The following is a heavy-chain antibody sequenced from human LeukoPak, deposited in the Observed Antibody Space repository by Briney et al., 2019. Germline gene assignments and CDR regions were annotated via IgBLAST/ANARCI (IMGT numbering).Heavy chain of an antibody. CDR1: GGTISSGDYY. CDR2: IYYSGST. J-gene: IGHJ4*02. D-gene: IGHD3/OR15-3a*01. V-gene: IGHV4-30-4*08. Sequence: TSQTLSLTCTVSGGTISSGDYYWSWIRQPPGKGLEWIGYIYYSGSTYYNPSLKSRVTLSVDTSKNQFSLKLSSVTAADTAVYYCAGGRLDYPHPQPNFDYWGQGTLVTVSS. CDR3: AGGRLDYPHPQPNFDY.